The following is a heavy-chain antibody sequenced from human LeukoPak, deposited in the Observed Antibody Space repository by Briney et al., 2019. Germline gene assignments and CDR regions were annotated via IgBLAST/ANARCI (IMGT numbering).Heavy chain of an antibody. V-gene: IGHV3-23*01. CDR2: FSGSGGST. CDR1: GFTFSSYA. Sequence: QTGGSLRLSCAASGFTFSSYAMSWVRQAPGKGLECISGFSGSGGSTYYADSVKGRFTISRDNSKNTLYLQMNSLRAEDTAVYYCRLPRGHYDILTGQVPWGQGTLVTVSS. J-gene: IGHJ5*02. CDR3: RLPRGHYDILTGQVP. D-gene: IGHD3-9*01.